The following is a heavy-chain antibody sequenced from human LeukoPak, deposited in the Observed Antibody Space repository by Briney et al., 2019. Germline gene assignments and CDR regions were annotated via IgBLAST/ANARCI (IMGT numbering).Heavy chain of an antibody. CDR1: GFSFSSYW. J-gene: IGHJ4*02. CDR2: IDQGGSVR. D-gene: IGHD6-13*01. V-gene: IGHV3-7*01. CDR3: ARDPESSSFDL. Sequence: GGSLRLSCAASGFSFSSYWMSWVRQTPEKGLEFVANIDQGGSVRNYMDSLKGRCTISRDNAKKSLYLEINSLRADDMAVYYCARDPESSSFDLWGRGALVTVSS.